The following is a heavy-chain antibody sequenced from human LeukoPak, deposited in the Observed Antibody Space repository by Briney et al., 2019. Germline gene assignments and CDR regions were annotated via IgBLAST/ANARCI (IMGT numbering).Heavy chain of an antibody. CDR2: IKQDGSKK. V-gene: IGHV3-7*01. Sequence: GGSLRLSCAASGFTFSNAWMNWVRQAPGKGLEWVANIKQDGSKKSYVDSVKGRFTISRDNAKNSLYLQMNSLRDEDTAVYYCARIPGGYYYAMDVWGQGTTVTVSS. CDR3: ARIPGGYYYAMDV. J-gene: IGHJ6*02. CDR1: GFTFSNAW. D-gene: IGHD3-16*01.